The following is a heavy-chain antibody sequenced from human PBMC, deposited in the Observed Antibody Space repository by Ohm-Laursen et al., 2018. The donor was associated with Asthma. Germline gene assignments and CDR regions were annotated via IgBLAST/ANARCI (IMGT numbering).Heavy chain of an antibody. CDR2: ISYDGSNK. CDR1: GFTFSSYG. Sequence: RSLRLSCAASGFTFSSYGMHWVRQAPGKGLEWVAVISYDGSNKYYADSVKGRFTISRDNSKNTPYLQMNSLRAEDTAVYYCSRDGSRLYYYDSSGYLDYWGQGTLVTVSS. V-gene: IGHV3-30*03. CDR3: SRDGSRLYYYDSSGYLDY. D-gene: IGHD3-22*01. J-gene: IGHJ4*02.